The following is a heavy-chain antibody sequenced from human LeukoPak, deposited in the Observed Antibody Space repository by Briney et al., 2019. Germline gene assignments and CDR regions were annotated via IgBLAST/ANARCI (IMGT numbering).Heavy chain of an antibody. D-gene: IGHD6-13*01. CDR3: ARDSSSWYNFDI. Sequence: SETLSLTCTVSGGSIDSYYWSWIRQPPGKGLEWIGYIYYTGSTEYHPSLKSRVTISLDTSKNQFSLKLSSVTAADTAVYYCARDSSSWYNFDIWGQGTMVTVSS. V-gene: IGHV4-59*01. CDR1: GGSIDSYY. J-gene: IGHJ3*02. CDR2: IYYTGST.